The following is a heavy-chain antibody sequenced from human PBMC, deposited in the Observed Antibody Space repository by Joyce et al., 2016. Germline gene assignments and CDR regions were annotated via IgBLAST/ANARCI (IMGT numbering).Heavy chain of an antibody. Sequence: AASGFTFGTYAMHWVRQAPGKGLEWVAVISYEGSNRDFADPVKGRFSISRDNSNNSLYLDMKSLRPEDTATYFCVREHNFGDYFDYWGQGILVIVSS. V-gene: IGHV3-30*04. J-gene: IGHJ4*02. CDR1: GFTFGTYA. CDR3: VREHNFGDYFDY. D-gene: IGHD4-17*01. CDR2: ISYEGSNR.